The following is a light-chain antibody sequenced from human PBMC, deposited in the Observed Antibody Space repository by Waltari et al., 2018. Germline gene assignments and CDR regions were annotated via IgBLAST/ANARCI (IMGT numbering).Light chain of an antibody. CDR2: EDS. V-gene: IGLV2-23*01. CDR1: HSDIGTYNL. J-gene: IGLJ3*02. Sequence: QSALTQPASVSGSPGQSITISCTGTHSDIGTYNLVSWYQQYPGKAPKLVIYEDSQRPSGVSHRFSGSKSGNTASLTISGLQADDESDFHCSSFATSGIWVFGGGTRLTVL. CDR3: SSFATSGIWV.